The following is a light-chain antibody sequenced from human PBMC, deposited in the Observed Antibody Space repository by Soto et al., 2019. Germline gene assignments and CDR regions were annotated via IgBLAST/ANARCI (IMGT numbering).Light chain of an antibody. J-gene: IGLJ1*01. V-gene: IGLV3-1*01. CDR1: KLGDKY. CDR2: QDS. Sequence: SYELTQPPSVSVSPGQTASITCSGDKLGDKYACWYQQKPGQSPVLVIYQDSKRPSGIPERFSGSNSGNTATLTISGTQAMDEADYYCQAWDSSIGVFGTGTKLTVL. CDR3: QAWDSSIGV.